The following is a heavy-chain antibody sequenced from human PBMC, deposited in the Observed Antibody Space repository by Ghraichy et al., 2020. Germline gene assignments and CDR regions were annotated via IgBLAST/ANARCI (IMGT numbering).Heavy chain of an antibody. Sequence: GGSLRLSCAASGFTFSNYGMHWVRQAPGKGLEWVAFMLYDGSSEYYADSLKGRFTISRDNSKNTLYLQLNSLGVEDTAVYYCVKERRTYCGINCYPRDPFDIWGQGTVVTVSS. D-gene: IGHD2-21*02. CDR1: GFTFSNYG. J-gene: IGHJ3*02. CDR3: VKERRTYCGINCYPRDPFDI. V-gene: IGHV3-30*02. CDR2: MLYDGSSE.